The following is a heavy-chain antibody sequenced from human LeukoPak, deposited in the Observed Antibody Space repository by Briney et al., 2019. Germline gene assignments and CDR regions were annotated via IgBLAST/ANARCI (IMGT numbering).Heavy chain of an antibody. V-gene: IGHV4-59*08. D-gene: IGHD2-2*01. CDR2: IYYSGST. CDR1: GGSINSYY. J-gene: IGHJ4*02. Sequence: SETLSLTCTVSGGSINSYYWSWIRQPPGKGLEWIGYIYYSGSTYYNPSLKNRVTISVDTSKNQFSLKLSSVTAADTAVYYCARRGYCSSTSCYIFDYWGQGTLVTVSS. CDR3: ARRGYCSSTSCYIFDY.